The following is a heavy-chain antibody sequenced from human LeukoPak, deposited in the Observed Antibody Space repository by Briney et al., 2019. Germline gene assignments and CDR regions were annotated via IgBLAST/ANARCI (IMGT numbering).Heavy chain of an antibody. CDR1: GGTFSSYA. Sequence: GSSVKVSCKASGGTFSSYAISWVRQAPGQGLEWMGGIIPIFGTANYAQKFQGRVTITADEYTSTAYMELSSLRSEDTAVYYCARGPTIFGVVTSLDYWGQGTLVTVSS. J-gene: IGHJ4*02. V-gene: IGHV1-69*01. CDR3: ARGPTIFGVVTSLDY. CDR2: IIPIFGTA. D-gene: IGHD3-3*01.